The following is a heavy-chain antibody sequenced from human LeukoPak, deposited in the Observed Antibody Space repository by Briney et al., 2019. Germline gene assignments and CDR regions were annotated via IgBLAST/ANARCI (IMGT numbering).Heavy chain of an antibody. Sequence: SETLSLTCGVHGGSFSLYYWTWIRQPPGKGLEWIGYIYYTGNTNYNPSLKSRVTISVDTSKNQFSLNLSSVTAADTAIYYCARLGGATSPFGYWGQGTLVTVSS. D-gene: IGHD1-26*01. CDR3: ARLGGATSPFGY. CDR2: IYYTGNT. J-gene: IGHJ4*02. V-gene: IGHV4-59*08. CDR1: GGSFSLYY.